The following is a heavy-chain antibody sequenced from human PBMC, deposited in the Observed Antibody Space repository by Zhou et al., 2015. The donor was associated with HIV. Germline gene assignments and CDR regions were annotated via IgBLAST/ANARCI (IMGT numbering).Heavy chain of an antibody. D-gene: IGHD3-22*01. CDR3: ASSGDSSGYYYVSWFDP. J-gene: IGHJ5*02. V-gene: IGHV1-46*01. CDR1: GYTFTNYY. Sequence: QVQLVQSGAEVKKPGASVKVSCKASGYTFTNYYMHWVRQAPGQGLEWMGIINPTGGSTSYSQKFQGRVTITADESTSTAYMELSSLRSEDTAVYYCASSGDSSGYYYVSWFDPWGQGTLVTVSS. CDR2: INPTGGST.